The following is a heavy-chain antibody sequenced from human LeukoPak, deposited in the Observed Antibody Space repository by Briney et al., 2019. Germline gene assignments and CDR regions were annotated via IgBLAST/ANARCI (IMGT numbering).Heavy chain of an antibody. Sequence: PGGSLRLSCSVSGFKFADYDMSWPRQAPGKGLEWVGFIRNTVYGGTIKYAAAVKGRFTISRDDSKSIAYLQMNSLQSEDTAVYFCSRSTWRYTMDVWGQGTTVTVSS. J-gene: IGHJ6*02. CDR1: GFKFADYD. CDR3: SRSTWRYTMDV. V-gene: IGHV3-49*03. D-gene: IGHD5-24*01. CDR2: IRNTVYGGTI.